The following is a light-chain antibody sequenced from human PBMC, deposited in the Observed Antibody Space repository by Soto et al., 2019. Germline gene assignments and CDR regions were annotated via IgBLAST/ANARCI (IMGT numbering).Light chain of an antibody. J-gene: IGLJ2*01. V-gene: IGLV2-14*01. CDR3: SSYTSTSTVV. Sequence: QSAMTQPASVSGSPGQSITISCTGTSSDVGGHNFVSWYQQRPGKAPKLMFYDVTNRPSGISNRFSGSKSGNTASLTISGLQAEDEAVYYCSSYTSTSTVVFGGGTKLTVL. CDR1: SSDVGGHNF. CDR2: DVT.